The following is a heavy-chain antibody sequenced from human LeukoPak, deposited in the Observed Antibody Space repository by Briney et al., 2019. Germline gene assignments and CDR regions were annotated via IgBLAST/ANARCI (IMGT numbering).Heavy chain of an antibody. CDR1: GYTFTGYY. D-gene: IGHD3-10*01. CDR2: INPNSGGT. V-gene: IGHV1-2*02. CDR3: ARVYYYASGRLDS. J-gene: IGHJ4*02. Sequence: ASVKVSCKASGYTFTGYYIHWVRQAPGQGLEWMGWINPNSGGTNYAQKFQGRVTMTRETSIRTAYMELSRLRSDDTAVFYCARVYYYASGRLDSWGQGTLITVSS.